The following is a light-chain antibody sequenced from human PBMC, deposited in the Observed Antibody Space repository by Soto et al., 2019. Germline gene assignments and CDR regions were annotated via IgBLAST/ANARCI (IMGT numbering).Light chain of an antibody. CDR2: DAS. Sequence: DIVLTQSPGTLSLSPGERATLSCRASQSVGNNYLVWYQQKPGQPPRFLMYDASTRATGIPDRFNRSVSGTDFTLSISRLEPEDFAVYSCQQYGSSPLTFGGGTKGEIK. J-gene: IGKJ4*01. CDR1: QSVGNNY. V-gene: IGKV3-20*01. CDR3: QQYGSSPLT.